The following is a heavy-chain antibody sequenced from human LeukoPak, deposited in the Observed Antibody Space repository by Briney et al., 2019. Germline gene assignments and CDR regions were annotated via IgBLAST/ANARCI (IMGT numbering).Heavy chain of an antibody. V-gene: IGHV5-10-1*01. J-gene: IGHJ5*02. Sequence: GESLKISCKGSGYSFTSYWISWVRQMPGKGLEWMGRIDPSDSYTNYSPSFQGHVTISADKSISTAYLQWSSLKASDTAMYYCARRSIGRWQQGDNWFDPWGQGTLVTVSS. CDR3: ARRSIGRWQQGDNWFDP. CDR2: IDPSDSYT. D-gene: IGHD6-13*01. CDR1: GYSFTSYW.